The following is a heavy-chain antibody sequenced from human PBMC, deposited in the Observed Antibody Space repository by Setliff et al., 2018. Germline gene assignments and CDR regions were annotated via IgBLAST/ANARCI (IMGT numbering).Heavy chain of an antibody. CDR2: IFYSGDT. Sequence: SETLSLTCTVSGGSVSSHYWSWILQPQGKELEWMGFIFYSGDTKTNPSLKGRVTVSVDRSKNQFSLKLSSVTAADTAVYYCARDRTYYGSGTYTRWFDYWGQGTLVTVSS. V-gene: IGHV4-59*02. CDR1: GGSVSSHY. CDR3: ARDRTYYGSGTYTRWFDY. J-gene: IGHJ4*02. D-gene: IGHD3-10*01.